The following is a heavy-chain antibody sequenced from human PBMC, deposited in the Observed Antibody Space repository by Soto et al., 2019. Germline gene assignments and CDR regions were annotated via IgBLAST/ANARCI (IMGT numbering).Heavy chain of an antibody. V-gene: IGHV4-31*03. CDR1: GGSISSGGYY. CDR3: ATSLWGDSGDYWYFDL. J-gene: IGHJ2*01. CDR2: IYYSGST. Sequence: QVQLQESGPGLVKPSQTLSLTCTVSGGSISSGGYYWSWIRQHPGKGLEWIGYIYYSGSTYYNPSLKSRVTISVDTSKSLFALQLSSVTAAATAVYFCATSLWGDSGDYWYFDLWGRGTLVTVSS. D-gene: IGHD4-17*01.